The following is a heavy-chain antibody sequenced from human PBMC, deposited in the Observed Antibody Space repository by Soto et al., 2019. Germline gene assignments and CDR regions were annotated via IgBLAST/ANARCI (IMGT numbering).Heavy chain of an antibody. V-gene: IGHV3-23*05. CDR2: IKTSGDTT. J-gene: IGHJ4*02. D-gene: IGHD2-21*02. CDR1: GFAFSNCA. CDR3: TKDVTGDIGADF. Sequence: EVQLLESGGDLVQPGGSLRLSCAASGFAFSNCAMSWVRQAPGKGLEWVSTIKTSGDTTFYADPVKGRFTTSRDDSKNKLYLQMNSLRAEDTATYYCTKDVTGDIGADFWGQGNPVTVSS.